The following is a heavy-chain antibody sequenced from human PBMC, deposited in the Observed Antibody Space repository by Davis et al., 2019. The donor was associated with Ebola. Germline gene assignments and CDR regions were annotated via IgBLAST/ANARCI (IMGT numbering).Heavy chain of an antibody. D-gene: IGHD2-21*01. J-gene: IGHJ4*02. V-gene: IGHV1-2*02. CDR3: AKSREIPNDY. CDR2: IHPSHGGT. Sequence: GESLKISCKASGYTFTDSYIHWVRQAPGQGLEWVGWIHPSHGGTHYAQKFQDRVTMTRDTSITTVYMELSSLRSDDTAVYYCAKSREIPNDYWGQGTLLTVSS. CDR1: GYTFTDSY.